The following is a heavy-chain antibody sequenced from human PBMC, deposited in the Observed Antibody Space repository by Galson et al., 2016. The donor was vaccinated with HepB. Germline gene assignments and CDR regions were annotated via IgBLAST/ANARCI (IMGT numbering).Heavy chain of an antibody. CDR1: GFTFSSYA. CDR2: ISASGGST. D-gene: IGHD3-22*01. J-gene: IGHJ4*02. V-gene: IGHV3-23*01. Sequence: SLRLSCAASGFTFSSYAMSWVRQAPGKGLEWVSGISASGGSTYYGDSVKGRITVSRDNSENTLYLEMTSLREEDTAVYYCAKDYSGYYFDGTGYYNAFDYWGQGALVTVSS. CDR3: AKDYSGYYFDGTGYYNAFDY.